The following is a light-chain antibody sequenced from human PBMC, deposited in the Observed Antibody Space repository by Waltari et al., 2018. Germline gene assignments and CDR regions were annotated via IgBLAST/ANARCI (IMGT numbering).Light chain of an antibody. V-gene: IGKV3-20*01. Sequence: TLSCKASDSVGIYLAWYQQKPGQAPRLLIYHASNRATGIPDRFSGSGSGTDFSLTISRLEPEDSAVYYCQKYVSLPATFGQGTKVEI. CDR1: DSVGIY. CDR3: QKYVSLPAT. CDR2: HAS. J-gene: IGKJ1*01.